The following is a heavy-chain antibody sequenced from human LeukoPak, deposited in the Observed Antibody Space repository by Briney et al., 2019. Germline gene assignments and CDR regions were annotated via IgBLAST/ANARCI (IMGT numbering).Heavy chain of an antibody. CDR1: GFTFSSYA. V-gene: IGHV3-30*04. J-gene: IGHJ6*03. CDR2: ISYDGSNK. CDR3: ARGNDWLLYPYYMDV. D-gene: IGHD3/OR15-3a*01. Sequence: GRSLRLSCAASGFTFSSYAMHWVRQAPGKGLEWVAVISYDGSNKYYADSVKGRFTISRDNSKNTLYLQMNSLRAEDTAVYYCARGNDWLLYPYYMDVWGKGTTVTVSS.